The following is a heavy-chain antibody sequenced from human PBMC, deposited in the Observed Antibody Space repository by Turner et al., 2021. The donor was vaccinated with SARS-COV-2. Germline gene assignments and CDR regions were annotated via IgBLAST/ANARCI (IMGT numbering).Heavy chain of an antibody. D-gene: IGHD3-10*01. Sequence: QVQLQESGPGLVKPSETLSLTCTVSGDSISSYYWSWIRQPAGKGLEWIGRIYASGSTNYNPSLKSRVTISVDTSKNQFSLKLSSVTAADTAVYYCARLVRRAEYYFDYWGQGTLVTVSS. CDR2: IYASGST. J-gene: IGHJ4*02. CDR3: ARLVRRAEYYFDY. CDR1: GDSISSYY. V-gene: IGHV4-4*07.